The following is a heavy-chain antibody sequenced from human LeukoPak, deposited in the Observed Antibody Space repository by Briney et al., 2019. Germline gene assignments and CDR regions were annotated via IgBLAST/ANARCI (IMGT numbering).Heavy chain of an antibody. CDR2: IYYSGST. J-gene: IGHJ5*02. CDR1: GGSIRSYY. Sequence: PSETLSLTCTVSGGSIRSYYWSWIRQPPGKGLEWIGYIYYSGSTNYNPSLKSRVTISVDTSKNQFSLKLSSVTAADTAVYYCVRLIFYYGSGSYLKPGWFDPWGQGTLVTVSS. D-gene: IGHD3-10*01. CDR3: VRLIFYYGSGSYLKPGWFDP. V-gene: IGHV4-59*08.